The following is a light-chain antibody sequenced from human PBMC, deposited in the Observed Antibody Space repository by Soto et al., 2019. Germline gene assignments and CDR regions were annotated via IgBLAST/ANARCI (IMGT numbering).Light chain of an antibody. CDR2: GAS. Sequence: VLPQSPDTLSLSPGDRATLSCRASQSVRSTFLAWYQQKPGQAPRLLIYGASNRAAGIPERFSGSASGTEFTLTISRLEPDDSAVYYCQQYHDSPMNTFGRGPSCRSN. CDR3: QQYHDSPMNT. J-gene: IGKJ2*01. V-gene: IGKV3-20*01. CDR1: QSVRSTF.